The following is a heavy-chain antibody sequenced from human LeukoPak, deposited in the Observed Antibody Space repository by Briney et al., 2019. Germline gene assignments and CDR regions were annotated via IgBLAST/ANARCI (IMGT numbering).Heavy chain of an antibody. CDR2: IYYSGST. J-gene: IGHJ5*02. CDR1: GGSISSYY. CDR3: ARAGIAVAGTNWFDP. Sequence: TLSLTCTVSGGSISSYYWSWIRQPPGKGLEWIGYIYYSGSTNYNPSLKSRVTISVDTSKKQFSLMLSSVTAADTAVYYCARAGIAVAGTNWFDPWGQGTLVTVSS. V-gene: IGHV4-59*01. D-gene: IGHD6-19*01.